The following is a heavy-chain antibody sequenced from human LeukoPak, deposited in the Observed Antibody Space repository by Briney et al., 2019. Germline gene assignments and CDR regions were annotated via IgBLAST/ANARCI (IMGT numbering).Heavy chain of an antibody. CDR1: GFTFTSSA. J-gene: IGHJ6*04. CDR2: IVVGSGNT. D-gene: IGHD3-3*01. Sequence: ASVKVSCKASGFTFTSSAVQWVRQARGQRLEWIGWIVVGSGNTNYAQKFQERVTITRDMSTSTAYMELSSLRSEDTAVYCCAAMGSGVATDYYYYGMDVWGKGTTVTVSS. CDR3: AAMGSGVATDYYYYGMDV. V-gene: IGHV1-58*01.